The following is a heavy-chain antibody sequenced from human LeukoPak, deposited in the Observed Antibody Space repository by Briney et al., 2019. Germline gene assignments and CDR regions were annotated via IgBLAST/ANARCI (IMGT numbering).Heavy chain of an antibody. D-gene: IGHD3-22*01. V-gene: IGHV3-21*01. CDR1: GFTFSSYS. J-gene: IGHJ6*02. CDR2: ISSSSSYI. CDR3: ARDPGNYYDSSGYYKHYYYGMDV. Sequence: GGSLRLSCAASGFTFSSYSMNWVRQAPGKGLEWVSSISSSSSYIYYADSVKGRFTISRDNAKNSLYPQMNSLRAEDTAVYYCARDPGNYYDSSGYYKHYYYGMDVWGQGTTVTVSS.